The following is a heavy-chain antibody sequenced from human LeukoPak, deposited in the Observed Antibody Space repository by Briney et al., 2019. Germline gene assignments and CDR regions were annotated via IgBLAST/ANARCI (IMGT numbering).Heavy chain of an antibody. D-gene: IGHD3-3*01. CDR1: GFTFSSYW. Sequence: PGGSLRLSCAASGFTFSSYWMMWVRQAPGEGLEWVATIKNDGSEKYHVDSVKGRFSISRDNAKNSLYLQLNSLRVEDTAVYYCGRYEMDVWGQGTTVTVSS. CDR3: GRYEMDV. J-gene: IGHJ6*02. V-gene: IGHV3-7*01. CDR2: IKNDGSEK.